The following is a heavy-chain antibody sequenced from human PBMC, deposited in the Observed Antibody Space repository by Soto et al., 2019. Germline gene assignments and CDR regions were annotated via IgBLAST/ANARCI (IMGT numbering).Heavy chain of an antibody. D-gene: IGHD1-26*01. CDR3: ARDGGTSYSGSHPRDY. CDR2: INPNSGGT. J-gene: IGHJ4*02. CDR1: GYTFTGYY. Sequence: ASVKVSCKASGYTFTGYYMHWVRQAPGQGLEWMGWINPNSGGTNYAQKFQGRVTMTRDTSISTAYMELSRLRSDDTAVYYCARDGGTSYSGSHPRDYWGQGTLVTVSS. V-gene: IGHV1-2*02.